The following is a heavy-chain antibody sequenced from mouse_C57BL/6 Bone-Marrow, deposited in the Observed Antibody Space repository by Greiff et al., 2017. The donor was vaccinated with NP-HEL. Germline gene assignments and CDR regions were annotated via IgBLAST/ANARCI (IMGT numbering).Heavy chain of an antibody. CDR2: ISSGGSYT. Sequence: EVKLMESGGDLVKPGGSLKLSCAASGFTFSSYGMSWVRQTPDQRLEWVATISSGGSYTYYLDSVKGRFTISRDNAKNTLYLQMSRLKSEDTAMYYCARRVWLRRGYFDVGGTGTTVTVSS. D-gene: IGHD2-2*01. CDR1: GFTFSSYG. CDR3: ARRVWLRRGYFDV. V-gene: IGHV5-6*02. J-gene: IGHJ1*03.